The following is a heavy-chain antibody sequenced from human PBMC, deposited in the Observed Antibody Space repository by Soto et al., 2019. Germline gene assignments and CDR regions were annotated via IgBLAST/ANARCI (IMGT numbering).Heavy chain of an antibody. J-gene: IGHJ3*01. CDR3: VREGRGSFDF. V-gene: IGHV3-23*01. Sequence: GGSLRLSCAASGFIFTNYAMDWVRQAPGKGLEWVSVIGGRGNSAYYADSVQGRFTISRDNSKNTLSLQMSSLTADDTAIYYCVREGRGSFDFWGRGTMVSVSS. CDR2: IGGRGNSA. CDR1: GFIFTNYA. D-gene: IGHD5-12*01.